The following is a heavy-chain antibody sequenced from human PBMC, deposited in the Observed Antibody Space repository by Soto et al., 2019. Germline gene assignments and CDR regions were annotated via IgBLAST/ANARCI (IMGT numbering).Heavy chain of an antibody. V-gene: IGHV3-23*01. J-gene: IGHJ4*02. CDR3: AKERNSWYSSGSDS. CDR1: GFTFSSCA. Sequence: TGGSLRLSCAASGFTFSSCAMGWVRQAPGKGLEWVSSISVNGGSTYYADSVKGRFTISRDNSKNILYLHMISLRAEDTAVYYCAKERNSWYSSGSDSWGQGTLVTV. CDR2: ISVNGGST. D-gene: IGHD2-15*01.